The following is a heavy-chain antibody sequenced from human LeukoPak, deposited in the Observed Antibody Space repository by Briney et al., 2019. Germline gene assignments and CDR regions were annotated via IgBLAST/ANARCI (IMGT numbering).Heavy chain of an antibody. CDR3: ASLPGGWSYFQH. CDR1: GVSISSGRYY. CDR2: SYTSGST. Sequence: PSETLSLTCTASGVSISSGRYYWSWIPPPAGQGLVWIGRSYTSGSTNYNPSVKSRVTISVDTCKNQFSLKLSSVTAADTAVYDCASLPGGWSYFQHWGQGTLVTVSS. J-gene: IGHJ1*01. V-gene: IGHV4-61*02. D-gene: IGHD6-19*01.